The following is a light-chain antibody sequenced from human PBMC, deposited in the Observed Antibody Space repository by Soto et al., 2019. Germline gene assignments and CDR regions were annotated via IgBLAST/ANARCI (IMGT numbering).Light chain of an antibody. V-gene: IGKV3-11*01. CDR3: QHRGDWPFT. Sequence: EILLTQSPATLSLSPGARATLSCRASQSVSTYLAWYQQKPGQAPRLLIYDASNRASGIPARFSGSGSGTDFTLTISSLEPEDFAVYYCQHRGDWPFTFGPGTKVDIK. CDR1: QSVSTY. CDR2: DAS. J-gene: IGKJ3*01.